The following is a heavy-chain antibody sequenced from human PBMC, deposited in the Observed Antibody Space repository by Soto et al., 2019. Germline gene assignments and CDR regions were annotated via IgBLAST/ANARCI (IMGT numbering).Heavy chain of an antibody. CDR1: GFTLSEYY. Sequence: QVQLVESGGGLVKPGGSLRLSCAASGFTLSEYYMSWIRQAPGKGLEWVSYISHSGSSICYADSVKGRFTISRDNAKNSLHLQMNSLTAEDTAVYYCARELNYFDYWGQGTLVTVSS. CDR3: ARELNYFDY. V-gene: IGHV3-11*01. J-gene: IGHJ4*02. CDR2: ISHSGSSI.